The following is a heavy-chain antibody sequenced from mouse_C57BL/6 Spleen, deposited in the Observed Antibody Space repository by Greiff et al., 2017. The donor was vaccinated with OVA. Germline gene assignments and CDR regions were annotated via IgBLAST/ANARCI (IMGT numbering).Heavy chain of an antibody. CDR2: IDPETGGT. CDR3: TRSEITTVVEGYAMDY. Sequence: VQLQQSGAELVRPGASVTLSCKASGYPFTDYEMHWVKQTPVHGLEWIGAIDPETGGTAYNQKFKGKAILTADKSSSTAYMELRSLTSEDSAVYYCTRSEITTVVEGYAMDYWGQGTSVTVSS. J-gene: IGHJ4*01. V-gene: IGHV1-15*01. D-gene: IGHD1-1*01. CDR1: GYPFTDYE.